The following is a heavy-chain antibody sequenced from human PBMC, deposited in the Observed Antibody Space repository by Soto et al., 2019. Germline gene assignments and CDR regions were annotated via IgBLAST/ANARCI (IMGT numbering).Heavy chain of an antibody. J-gene: IGHJ4*02. D-gene: IGHD2-15*01. Sequence: ASVKVSCKASGYTFTSYGISWVRQAPGQGFEWMGWISAYNGNTNYAQKLQGRVTMTTDTSTSTAYMELRSLRSDDTAVYYCARDRRRYCSGGSCYPDYWGQGTLVTVSS. CDR1: GYTFTSYG. V-gene: IGHV1-18*01. CDR2: ISAYNGNT. CDR3: ARDRRRYCSGGSCYPDY.